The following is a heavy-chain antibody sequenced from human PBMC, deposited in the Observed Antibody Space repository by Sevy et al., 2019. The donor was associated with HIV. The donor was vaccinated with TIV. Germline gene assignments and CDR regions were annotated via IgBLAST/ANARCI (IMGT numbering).Heavy chain of an antibody. V-gene: IGHV3-21*01. CDR3: ARDRPTLNYHASSGYNYYFDS. CDR1: GFTFSSYN. CDR2: ITGDSSYM. J-gene: IGHJ4*02. D-gene: IGHD3-22*01. Sequence: GGSLRLACAASGFTFSSYNMNWVRQAPGKGLEWISSITGDSSYMYDADSVKGRFTISRDNAKNSLYLHMNGLRAEDTAVYYCARDRPTLNYHASSGYNYYFDSWVQGTLVTVSS.